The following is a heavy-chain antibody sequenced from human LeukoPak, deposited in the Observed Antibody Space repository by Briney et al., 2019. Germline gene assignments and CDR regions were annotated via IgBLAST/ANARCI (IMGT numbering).Heavy chain of an antibody. J-gene: IGHJ4*02. D-gene: IGHD1-26*01. CDR1: GLTFINAY. CDR3: TTFKVGATADY. CDR2: IKSKTDGGTP. Sequence: GGSLRLSCAASGLTFINAYMSWVRQAPGKGLEWVGRIKSKTDGGTPDYAAPVKGRFTISRDDSASTLYLQMNSLKTEDTAVYYCTTFKVGATADYWGQGTLVTVSS. V-gene: IGHV3-15*01.